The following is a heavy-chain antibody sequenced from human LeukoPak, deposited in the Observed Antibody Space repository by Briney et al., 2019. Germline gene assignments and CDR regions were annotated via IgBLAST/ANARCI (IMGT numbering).Heavy chain of an antibody. V-gene: IGHV4-30-4*08. CDR1: GGSISSGDYS. Sequence: SQTLSLTCTVSGGSISSGDYSWSWIRQPPGKGLEWIGYIYYSGSTYYSPSLKSRLTISVDTSKNQFSLKLTSVTAADTAVYYCARGGIPATGSGYFDYWGQGTLVTVSS. D-gene: IGHD6-13*01. CDR3: ARGGIPATGSGYFDY. J-gene: IGHJ4*02. CDR2: IYYSGST.